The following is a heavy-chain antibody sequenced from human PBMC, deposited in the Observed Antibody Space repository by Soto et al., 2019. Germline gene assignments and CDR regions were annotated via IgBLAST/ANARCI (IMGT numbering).Heavy chain of an antibody. J-gene: IGHJ4*02. CDR3: AKDPSTGPPDC. CDR2: IHPSGGST. Sequence: LRLSCAAAVFMFSSYGMSWVRQAPGKGLQWVATIHPSGGSTHYAESVRGRFTISRDNSRDTLYLQMKSLRAEDTAVYYCAKDPSTGPPDCWGQGAVLTVST. V-gene: IGHV3-23*01. CDR1: VFMFSSYG. D-gene: IGHD3-9*01.